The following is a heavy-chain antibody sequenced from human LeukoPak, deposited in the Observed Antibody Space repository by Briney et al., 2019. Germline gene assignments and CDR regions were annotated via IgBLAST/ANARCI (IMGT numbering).Heavy chain of an antibody. CDR3: ASADPRLYTIRYFEY. J-gene: IGHJ4*02. Sequence: GASVKVSCKASGYTFTGYYMHWVRQAPGQGLEWMGWINPNSGGTNYAQKFQGRVTMTRDTSISTAYMELSRLRSEDTAVYYCASADPRLYTIRYFEYWGRAPWSPSPQ. D-gene: IGHD6-25*01. V-gene: IGHV1-2*02. CDR2: INPNSGGT. CDR1: GYTFTGYY.